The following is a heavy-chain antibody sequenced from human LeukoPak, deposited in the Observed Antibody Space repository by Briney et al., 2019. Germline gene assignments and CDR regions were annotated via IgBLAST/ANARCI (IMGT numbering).Heavy chain of an antibody. Sequence: PGGSLRLSCAGSGFSVSNNYMSWVRQAPGKGLEWVASMCGTAGCTFYPDSVKGRFPISRDNSKNVLYLRMNSLTAEDTAIYYCAKDRPNFHENSGHYYRRDGDSWGQGTLVTVSS. J-gene: IGHJ5*01. CDR1: GFSVSNNY. CDR3: AKDRPNFHENSGHYYRRDGDS. CDR2: MCGTAGCT. D-gene: IGHD3-22*01. V-gene: IGHV3-23*01.